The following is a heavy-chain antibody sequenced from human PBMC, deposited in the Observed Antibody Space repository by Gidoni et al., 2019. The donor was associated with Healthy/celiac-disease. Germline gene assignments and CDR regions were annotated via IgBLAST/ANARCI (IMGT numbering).Heavy chain of an antibody. V-gene: IGHV1-69*04. CDR2: IIPILGIA. J-gene: IGHJ6*02. CDR1: GGTFSSYA. Sequence: QVQLVQSGAEVKKPGSSVKVSCKASGGTFSSYAISWVRQAPGQGLEWMGRIIPILGIANYAQKFQGRVTITADKSTSTAYMELSSLRSEDTAVYYCARGTSGSFYYYGMDVWGQGTTVTVSS. CDR3: ARGTSGSFYYYGMDV. D-gene: IGHD1-26*01.